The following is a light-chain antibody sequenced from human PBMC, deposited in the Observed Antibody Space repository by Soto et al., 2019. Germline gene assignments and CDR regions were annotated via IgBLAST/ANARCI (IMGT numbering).Light chain of an antibody. CDR3: QQYYNWLQP. V-gene: IGKV3-15*01. CDR1: QSVSSN. CDR2: GAS. Sequence: EIVMTQSPATLSVSPGERATLSCRASQSVSSNLAWYQQKPGQAPRLLIYGASTRATGVPARFSGSESGTEFTLTISSLQSEDFAVCYYQQYYNWLQPFGQGDKVQIK. J-gene: IGKJ1*01.